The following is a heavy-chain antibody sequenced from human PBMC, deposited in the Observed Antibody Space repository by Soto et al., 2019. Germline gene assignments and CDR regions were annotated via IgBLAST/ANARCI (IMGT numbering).Heavy chain of an antibody. Sequence: GGSLRLSCAVSGFIFSDFSMNWVRQAPGKGLEWVASIGSSGGYIFYADSVKGRFTISRDNAKKSLDLQINSLRAEDTAVYYCAREKKHQSLGGRFGMDVWGQGTTVTVSS. CDR3: AREKKHQSLGGRFGMDV. J-gene: IGHJ6*02. CDR2: IGSSGGYI. D-gene: IGHD2-2*01. V-gene: IGHV3-21*01. CDR1: GFIFSDFS.